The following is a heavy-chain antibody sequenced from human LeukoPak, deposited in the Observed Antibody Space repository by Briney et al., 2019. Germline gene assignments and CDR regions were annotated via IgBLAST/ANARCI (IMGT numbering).Heavy chain of an antibody. J-gene: IGHJ4*02. CDR1: GYTLTELS. V-gene: IGHV1-46*01. CDR3: ARPVDTASLVN. D-gene: IGHD5-18*01. Sequence: ASVKVSCKVSGYTLTELSMHWVRQAPGKGLEWMGIINPSGGSACYAQKFQGRVTMTSDVSTSTFHMELSSLRSEDTAVYYCARPVDTASLVNWGQGTLVTV. CDR2: INPSGGSA.